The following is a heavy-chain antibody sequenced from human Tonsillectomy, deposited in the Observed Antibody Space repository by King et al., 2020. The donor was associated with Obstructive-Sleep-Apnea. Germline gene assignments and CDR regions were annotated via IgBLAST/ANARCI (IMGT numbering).Heavy chain of an antibody. J-gene: IGHJ4*02. CDR1: GDSVSSASYY. CDR2: IYYTGRT. Sequence: QLQESGPGLVKPSETLSLTCTVSGDSVSSASYYWSWIRQPPGKGLEWIGFIYYTGRTNYNPSLRSRVTMSVDTSRNLFTVKMTSVTAADTAVYYCARGDPWGSAFRLWDQGTLVIVSS. V-gene: IGHV4-61*03. D-gene: IGHD7-27*01. CDR3: ARGDPWGSAFRL.